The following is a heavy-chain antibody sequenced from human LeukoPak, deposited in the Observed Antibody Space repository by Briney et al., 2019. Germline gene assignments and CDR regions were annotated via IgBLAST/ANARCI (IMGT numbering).Heavy chain of an antibody. CDR3: VRDPSGSGFAFDS. CDR2: IWFDGSNK. CDR1: GFIFSNDA. D-gene: IGHD1-14*01. V-gene: IGHV3-33*01. Sequence: GRSLRLSCAASGFIFSNDAMHWVRQAPGKGLEWVAFIWFDGSNKHYADPVKGRFTISRDNSEDTLYLQMNSLRAEDTAVYYCVRDPSGSGFAFDSWGQGALVTVSS. J-gene: IGHJ4*02.